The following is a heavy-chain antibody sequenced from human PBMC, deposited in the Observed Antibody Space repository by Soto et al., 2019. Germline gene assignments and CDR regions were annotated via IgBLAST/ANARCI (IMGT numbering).Heavy chain of an antibody. V-gene: IGHV3-21*04. CDR3: ARVTYYYDSSGYYYDY. Sequence: GGSLRLSCAASGFTVSSNHMSWVRQAPGKGLEWVSSISSSSSYIYYADSVKGRFTISRDNAKNSLYLQMNSLRAEDTAVYYCARVTYYYDSSGYYYDYWGQGTLVTVSS. D-gene: IGHD3-22*01. CDR1: GFTVSSNH. J-gene: IGHJ4*02. CDR2: ISSSSSYI.